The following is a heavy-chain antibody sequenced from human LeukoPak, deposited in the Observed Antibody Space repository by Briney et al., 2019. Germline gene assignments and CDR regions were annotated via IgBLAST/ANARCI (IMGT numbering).Heavy chain of an antibody. CDR3: VTDLQGGSVSDSY. CDR1: GLTFSSYS. V-gene: IGHV3-21*01. Sequence: GGSVRVSCAASGLTFSSYSMQWVRQASAYGLKWVSSISCSISYIYYAYSVKGRFTISRDNAKNSLYLHMNSLRAEDTAVYYCVTDLQGGSVSDSYWGQGSLVTVSS. J-gene: IGHJ4*02. D-gene: IGHD2-15*01. CDR2: ISCSISYI.